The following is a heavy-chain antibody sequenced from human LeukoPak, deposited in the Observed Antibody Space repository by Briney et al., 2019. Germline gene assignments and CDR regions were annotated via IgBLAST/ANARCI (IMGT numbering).Heavy chain of an antibody. J-gene: IGHJ4*02. D-gene: IGHD2-2*01. CDR1: GGSISSYY. CDR3: ARGGCSSTSCYDY. Sequence: SETLSLTCTVSGGSISSYYWSWIRQPPGKGLEWIGEINHSGSTNYNPSLKSRVTISVDTSKNQFSLKLSSVTAADTAVYYCARGGCSSTSCYDYWGQGTLVTVSS. V-gene: IGHV4-34*01. CDR2: INHSGST.